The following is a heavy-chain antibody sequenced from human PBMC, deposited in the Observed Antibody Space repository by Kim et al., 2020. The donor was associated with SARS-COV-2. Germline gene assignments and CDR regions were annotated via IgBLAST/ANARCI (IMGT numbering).Heavy chain of an antibody. D-gene: IGHD3-22*01. V-gene: IGHV1-58*01. Sequence: SVKVSCKASGFTFTSSAVQWVRQARGQRLEWIGWIVVGSGNTNYAQKFQERVTITRDMSTSTAYMELSSLRSEDTAVYYCAADAYYYDSSGFPDAFDIWGQGTMVTVSS. CDR2: IVVGSGNT. CDR3: AADAYYYDSSGFPDAFDI. CDR1: GFTFTSSA. J-gene: IGHJ3*02.